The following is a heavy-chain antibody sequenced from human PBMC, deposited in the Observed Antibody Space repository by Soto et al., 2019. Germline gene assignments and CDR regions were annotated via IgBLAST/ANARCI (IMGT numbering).Heavy chain of an antibody. CDR1: GFTFSNYA. V-gene: IGHV3-23*01. J-gene: IGHJ4*02. D-gene: IGHD1-26*01. CDR3: AKSRCGSYLYIFDC. Sequence: EVQLLESGGGLVQPGGSLRLSCAASGFTFSNYAMTWLRQVPGKGLEWVSGISTTGSSTYYADSVKGRFTIPRDSSKSAVYVEMDSLNAVDTDVYYCAKSRCGSYLYIFDCWGQGAQVTVSS. CDR2: ISTTGSST.